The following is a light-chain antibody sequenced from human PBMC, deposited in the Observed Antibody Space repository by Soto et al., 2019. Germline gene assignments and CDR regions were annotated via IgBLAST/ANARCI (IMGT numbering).Light chain of an antibody. CDR2: PLY. J-gene: IGKJ2*01. V-gene: IGKV2-40*01. Sequence: DIVVTQTPRSLPVTPGEPASISCRSSQSLLDSYYGNTYLDWYLQKPWQSPQLLISPLYYRAAGVPDRFSGSGSGTDLSLKISRVDAGDVGVYYCMQRMKFPYSFGQGTKLAIK. CDR3: MQRMKFPYS. CDR1: QSLLDSYYGNTY.